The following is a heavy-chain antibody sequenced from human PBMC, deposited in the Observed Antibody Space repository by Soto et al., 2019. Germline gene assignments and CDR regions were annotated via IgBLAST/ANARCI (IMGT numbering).Heavy chain of an antibody. Sequence: GGSLRLSCAASGFTFSSYGMHWVRQAPGKGLEWVAVISYDGSNKYYADSVKGRFTISRDNSKNTLYLQMNSLRAEDTAVYYCAKDRSSGWSDWGQGTLVTVSS. CDR1: GFTFSSYG. V-gene: IGHV3-30*18. J-gene: IGHJ4*02. CDR2: ISYDGSNK. D-gene: IGHD6-19*01. CDR3: AKDRSSGWSD.